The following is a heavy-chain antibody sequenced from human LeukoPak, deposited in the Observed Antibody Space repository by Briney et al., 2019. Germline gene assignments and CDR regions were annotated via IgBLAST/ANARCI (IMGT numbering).Heavy chain of an antibody. CDR2: INPNSGGT. CDR3: ATYNSGSYWGTDY. CDR1: GYTFTGYY. J-gene: IGHJ4*02. D-gene: IGHD1-26*01. V-gene: IGHV1-2*06. Sequence: ASVKVSCKASGYTFTGYYMHWVRHAPGQGLEWMGRINPNSGGTNYAQKFQGRVTMTRDTSISTAYMELSRLRSDDTAVYYCATYNSGSYWGTDYWGQGTLVTVSS.